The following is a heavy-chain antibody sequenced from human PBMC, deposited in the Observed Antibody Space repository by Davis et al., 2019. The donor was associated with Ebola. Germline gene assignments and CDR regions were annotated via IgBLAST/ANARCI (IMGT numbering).Heavy chain of an antibody. CDR2: ISWNSGSI. D-gene: IGHD1-14*01. Sequence: SLKISCAASGFTFDDYAMHWVRQAPGKGLEWVSGISWNSGSIGYADSVKGRFTISRDNAKNSLYLQMNSLRAEDTALYYCAKEIADVTRGGMDVWGQGTTVTVSS. CDR3: AKEIADVTRGGMDV. CDR1: GFTFDDYA. J-gene: IGHJ6*02. V-gene: IGHV3-9*01.